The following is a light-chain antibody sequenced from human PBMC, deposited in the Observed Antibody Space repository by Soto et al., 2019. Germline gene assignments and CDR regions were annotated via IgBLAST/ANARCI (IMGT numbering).Light chain of an antibody. J-gene: IGKJ5*01. Sequence: DIVLTQSPAALSLAPGERATLSCMTRQSVSSYLAWYQQKPGQAPRLLIYDASNRATGIPARFSGSGAGTAFSPTISSREPEDVSVNYCQQRSNTTPITFGQGTRLEIK. CDR1: QSVSSY. CDR3: QQRSNTTPIT. CDR2: DAS. V-gene: IGKV3-11*01.